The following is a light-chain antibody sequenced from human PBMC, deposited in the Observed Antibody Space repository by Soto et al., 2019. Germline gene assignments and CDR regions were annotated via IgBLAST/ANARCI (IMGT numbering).Light chain of an antibody. CDR1: QSISSW. CDR2: DAT. Sequence: DIQMTKSPSTLSASVGERVSITCRASQSISSWLAWYQQKPGKAPKLLIYDATSLESGVPSRFSGSGSGTAFTLTISTLQPDDFATYYCQQYNSYPCTFGQGTKVEIK. V-gene: IGKV1-5*01. CDR3: QQYNSYPCT. J-gene: IGKJ2*02.